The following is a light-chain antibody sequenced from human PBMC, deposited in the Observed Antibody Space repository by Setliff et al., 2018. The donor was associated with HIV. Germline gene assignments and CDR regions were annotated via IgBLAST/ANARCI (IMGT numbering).Light chain of an antibody. CDR2: DVS. CDR3: CSYTSSSTRL. Sequence: SVLTQPASVSGSPGQSITISCTGTSSDVGGYNYVSWYQQHPGKAPKLMIYDVSTRPSGVSNRFSGSKSGNTASLTISGHQAEDEADYYCCSYTSSSTRLFGGGTKGTVL. CDR1: SSDVGGYNY. J-gene: IGLJ2*01. V-gene: IGLV2-14*01.